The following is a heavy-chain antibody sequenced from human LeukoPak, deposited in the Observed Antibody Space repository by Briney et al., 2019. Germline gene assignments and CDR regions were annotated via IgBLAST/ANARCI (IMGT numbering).Heavy chain of an antibody. V-gene: IGHV4-31*03. Sequence: SETLSLTCTVSGGSISSGGYYWSWIRQHPGKGLEWIGYIYYSGSTYYNPSLKSRVTISVDTSKNQFSLKLSSVTAADTAVYYCARVISNWFDLWGQGTLVTVSS. CDR1: GGSISSGGYY. D-gene: IGHD3-16*02. J-gene: IGHJ5*02. CDR3: ARVISNWFDL. CDR2: IYYSGST.